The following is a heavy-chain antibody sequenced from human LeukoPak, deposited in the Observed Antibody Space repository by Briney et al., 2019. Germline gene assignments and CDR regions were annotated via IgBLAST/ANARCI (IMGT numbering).Heavy chain of an antibody. V-gene: IGHV3-7*04. J-gene: IGHJ4*02. D-gene: IGHD3-3*01. Sequence: GGSLRLSCAASGFTFSKTWMSWVRQTPEKGLEWVANIKEDGSAEYYVDSVKGRFTISRDNARNSLYLQMISLRAEDTAIYYCAKDDDGYYWGQGILVTVSS. CDR1: GFTFSKTW. CDR2: IKEDGSAE. CDR3: AKDDDGYY.